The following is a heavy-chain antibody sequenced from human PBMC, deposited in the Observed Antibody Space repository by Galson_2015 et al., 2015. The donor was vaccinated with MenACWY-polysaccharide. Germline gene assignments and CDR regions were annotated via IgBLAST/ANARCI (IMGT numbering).Heavy chain of an antibody. D-gene: IGHD1-26*01. CDR3: ARHGGELHAFDI. CDR1: GGSISSYY. Sequence: SETLSLTCTVSGGSISSYYWSWIRQPPGKGLEWIGYIYYSGSTNYNPSLKSRVTISVDTSKNQFSLKLSSVTAADTAVYYCARHGGELHAFDIWGQGTMVTVSS. V-gene: IGHV4-59*01. J-gene: IGHJ3*02. CDR2: IYYSGST.